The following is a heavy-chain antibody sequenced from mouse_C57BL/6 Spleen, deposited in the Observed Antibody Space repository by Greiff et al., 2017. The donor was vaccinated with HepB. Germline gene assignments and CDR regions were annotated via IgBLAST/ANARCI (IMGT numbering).Heavy chain of an antibody. J-gene: IGHJ2*01. V-gene: IGHV1-52*01. Sequence: QVQLQQPGAELVRPGSSVKLSCKASGYTFTSYWMHWVKQRPIQGLEWIGNIDPSDSETHYNQKFKDKATLTVDKSSSTAYMQLSSLTSEDSAVYYCAIRGTGPYFDYWGQGTTLTVSS. D-gene: IGHD4-1*01. CDR3: AIRGTGPYFDY. CDR2: IDPSDSET. CDR1: GYTFTSYW.